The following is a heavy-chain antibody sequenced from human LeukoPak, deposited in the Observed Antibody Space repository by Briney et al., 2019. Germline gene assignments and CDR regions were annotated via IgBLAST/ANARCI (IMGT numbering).Heavy chain of an antibody. CDR2: INPNNGAT. J-gene: IGHJ5*02. CDR1: GYTFNDYF. CDR3: ARDRDCSGGSCYLNWFDP. D-gene: IGHD2-15*01. V-gene: IGHV1-2*02. Sequence: ASVKVSCKASGYTFNDYFMHWVRQAPGQGLEWMGWINPNNGATNYAQKFQGRVTMTRDTSITTAYMELGSLRSEDTAVYYCARDRDCSGGSCYLNWFDPWGQGTLVTVSS.